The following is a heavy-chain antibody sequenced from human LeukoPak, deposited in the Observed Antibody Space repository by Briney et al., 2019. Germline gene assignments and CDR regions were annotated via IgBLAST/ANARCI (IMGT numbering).Heavy chain of an antibody. J-gene: IGHJ4*02. D-gene: IGHD2/OR15-2a*01. V-gene: IGHV3-49*03. CDR1: GFTFGDYA. CDR2: IRSNTYGGTA. CDR3: AKDQFLLSPY. Sequence: GGSLRLSCTASGFTFGDYAMSWFRQAPGKGLEWVGFIRSNTYGGTAEYAASVKGRFTISRDDSKSIAYLQMNSLKTEDTAVYYCAKDQFLLSPYWGQGTLVTVSS.